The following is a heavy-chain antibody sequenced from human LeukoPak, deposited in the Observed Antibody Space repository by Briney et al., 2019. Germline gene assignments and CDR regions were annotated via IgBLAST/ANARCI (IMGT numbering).Heavy chain of an antibody. V-gene: IGHV2-5*01. J-gene: IGHJ5*02. Sequence: TLSLTCTVSGSSISSNDYYWSWIRQPPGKALEWLAVSYWNDNKRYSPSLRSRLTITKDTSKHQVVLTMTNMDPVDTATYYCAHRRDGSGTYYTWGQGTLVTVSS. D-gene: IGHD3-10*01. CDR2: SYWNDNK. CDR3: AHRRDGSGTYYT. CDR1: GSSISSNDYY.